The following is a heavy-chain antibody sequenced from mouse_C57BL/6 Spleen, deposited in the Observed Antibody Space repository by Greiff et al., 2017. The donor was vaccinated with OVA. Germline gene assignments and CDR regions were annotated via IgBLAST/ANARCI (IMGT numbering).Heavy chain of an antibody. V-gene: IGHV7-3*01. J-gene: IGHJ4*01. D-gene: IGHD3-2*02. CDR2: IRNKANGYTT. Sequence: EVQLVESGGGLVQPGGSLSLSCAASGFTFTDYYMSWVRQPPGKALEWLGFIRNKANGYTTEYSASVKGRFTISSDNSQSILYLQMNALRAEDSATYYGARYKDSSGRGARAMDYWGQGTSVTVSS. CDR1: GFTFTDYY. CDR3: ARYKDSSGRGARAMDY.